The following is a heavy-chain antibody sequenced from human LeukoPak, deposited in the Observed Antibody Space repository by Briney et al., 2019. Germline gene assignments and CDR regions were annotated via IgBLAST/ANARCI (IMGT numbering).Heavy chain of an antibody. CDR3: ARFYILTGGYYYGMDV. J-gene: IGHJ6*04. CDR2: ISSSSSYI. V-gene: IGHV3-21*01. Sequence: PGGSLRLSCAASGFTFSSYSMNWVRQAPGKGLEWVSSISSSSSYIYYADSVKGRFTISRDNAKNSLYLQMNSLRAEDTAVYCCARFYILTGGYYYGMDVWSKGTTVTVSS. CDR1: GFTFSSYS. D-gene: IGHD3-9*01.